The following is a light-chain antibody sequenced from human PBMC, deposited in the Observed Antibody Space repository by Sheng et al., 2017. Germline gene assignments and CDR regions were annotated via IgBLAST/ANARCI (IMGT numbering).Light chain of an antibody. CDR3: QKYHGAPFT. CDR2: FAS. J-gene: IGKJ3*01. Sequence: DIQMTQSPSAMSASVGDRVTITCRATQGISNHLAWYQQKPGKVPKLLIYFASTLQSGVPSRFSGSGSGTDFTLTISSLQPEDVATYYCQKYHGAPFTFGPGTKVDIK. CDR1: QGISNH. V-gene: IGKV1-27*01.